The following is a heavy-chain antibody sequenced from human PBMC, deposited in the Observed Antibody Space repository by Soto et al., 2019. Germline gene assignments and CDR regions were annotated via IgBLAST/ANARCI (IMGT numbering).Heavy chain of an antibody. J-gene: IGHJ4*02. CDR1: GFTFSDYA. Sequence: VQLVESGGGVVQPGRSLRLSCAASGFTFSDYAMHWVRQAPGKGLEWVAVVSHDGRNTHYADSVKGRFTISRDSSKNTVSLEMTNVRAEDTAVYYCAKGGRQWLVTSDFNYWGQGALVTVSS. CDR2: VSHDGRNT. D-gene: IGHD6-19*01. V-gene: IGHV3-30*18. CDR3: AKGGRQWLVTSDFNY.